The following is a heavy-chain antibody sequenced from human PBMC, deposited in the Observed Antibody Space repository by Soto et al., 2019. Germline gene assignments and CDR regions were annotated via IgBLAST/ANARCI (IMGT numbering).Heavy chain of an antibody. CDR3: ARADGYNYGGNY. J-gene: IGHJ4*02. CDR2: IIPIFGTA. CDR1: GYMFPSYY. D-gene: IGHD5-12*01. Sequence: SVKVSCKASGYMFPSYYISWVRQAPGQGLEWMGGIIPIFGTANYAQKFQGRVTITADESTSTAYMELSSLRSEDTAVYYCARADGYNYGGNYWGQGTLVTVSS. V-gene: IGHV1-69*13.